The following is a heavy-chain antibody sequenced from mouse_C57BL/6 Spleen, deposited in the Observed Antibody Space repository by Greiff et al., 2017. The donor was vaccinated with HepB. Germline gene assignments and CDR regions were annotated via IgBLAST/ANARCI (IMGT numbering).Heavy chain of an antibody. Sequence: EVQLVESGPELVKPGASVKISCKASGYSFTGYYMNWVKQSPEKSLEWIGEINPSTGGTTYNQKFKAKATLTVDKSSSTAYMQLKSLTSEDSAVYYWARSDGYYLAWFAYWGQGTLVTVSA. D-gene: IGHD2-3*01. V-gene: IGHV1-42*01. CDR2: INPSTGGT. CDR3: ARSDGYYLAWFAY. CDR1: GYSFTGYY. J-gene: IGHJ3*01.